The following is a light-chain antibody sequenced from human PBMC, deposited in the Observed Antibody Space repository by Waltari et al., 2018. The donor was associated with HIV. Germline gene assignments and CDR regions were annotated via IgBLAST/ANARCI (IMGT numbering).Light chain of an antibody. V-gene: IGKV4-1*01. CDR1: RTVLYNRNY. Sequence: DIVITQSPDSLAVSLGARATVTCTSSRTVLYNRNYLAWYQQKRGQPPKVLIYWASTRAFGVPDRFSGSGSGTDFSLTISRVQADDVAIYYCQQYYTLRSTFGGGTKIEI. CDR2: WAS. J-gene: IGKJ4*01. CDR3: QQYYTLRST.